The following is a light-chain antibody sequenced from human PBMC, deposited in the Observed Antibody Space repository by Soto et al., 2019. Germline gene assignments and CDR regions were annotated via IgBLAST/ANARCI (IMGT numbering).Light chain of an antibody. V-gene: IGKV1-6*01. CDR1: QGVGRD. J-gene: IGKJ4*01. CDR2: HAS. Sequence: AIQMTQSPASLSASVGDTVIITCRASQGVGRDLGWYQQKPREAPRLLIYHASTLLSGVPSRFSGSGSGTDFTLTIASLQPEDFATYFCLQDYSNPLTFGGGTKVENK. CDR3: LQDYSNPLT.